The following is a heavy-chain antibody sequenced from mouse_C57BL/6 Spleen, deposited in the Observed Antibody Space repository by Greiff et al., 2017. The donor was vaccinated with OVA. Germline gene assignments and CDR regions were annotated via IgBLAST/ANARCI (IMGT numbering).Heavy chain of an antibody. Sequence: EVKLLESGGGLVKPGGSLKLSCAASGYTFSSYAMSWVRQTPEKRLEWVATISDGGSYTYYPDNVKGRFTISRDNAKNNLYLQMSQLKSEDAAVYYCAGDWGSYFDDWGKGTTVTVSS. CDR1: GYTFSSYA. CDR3: AGDWGSYFDD. V-gene: IGHV5-4*01. J-gene: IGHJ1*03. CDR2: ISDGGSYT.